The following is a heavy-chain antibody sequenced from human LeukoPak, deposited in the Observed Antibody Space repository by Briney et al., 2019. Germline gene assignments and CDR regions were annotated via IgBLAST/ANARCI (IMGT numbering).Heavy chain of an antibody. D-gene: IGHD6-13*01. CDR1: GYTFTSYG. CDR3: AAVQQQLVRGAFDI. Sequence: ASVKVSCKASGYTFTSYGISWVRQAPGQGLEWMGWISAYNGNTNYAQKFQGRVTMTTDTSTNTAHMELRSLRSDDTAVYYCAAVQQQLVRGAFDIWGQGTMVTVSS. V-gene: IGHV1-18*01. CDR2: ISAYNGNT. J-gene: IGHJ3*02.